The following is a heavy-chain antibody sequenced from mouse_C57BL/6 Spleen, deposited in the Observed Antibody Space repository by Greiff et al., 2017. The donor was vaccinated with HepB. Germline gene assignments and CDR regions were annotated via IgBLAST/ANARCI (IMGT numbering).Heavy chain of an antibody. CDR2: FYPGSGSI. V-gene: IGHV1-62-2*01. J-gene: IGHJ2*01. Sequence: QVHVKQSGAELVKPGASVKLSCKASGYTFTEYTIHWVKQRSGQGLEWIGWFYPGSGSIKYNEKFKDKATLTADKSSSTVYMELSRLTSEDSAVYFCARHEEPSGSNTDYFDYWGQGTTLTVSS. CDR1: GYTFTEYT. D-gene: IGHD2-5*01. CDR3: ARHEEPSGSNTDYFDY.